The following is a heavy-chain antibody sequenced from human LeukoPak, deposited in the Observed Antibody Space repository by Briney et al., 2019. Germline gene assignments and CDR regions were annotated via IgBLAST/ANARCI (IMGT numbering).Heavy chain of an antibody. J-gene: IGHJ4*02. D-gene: IGHD3-16*01. V-gene: IGHV3-21*01. Sequence: GGSLRLSCAASGFTLSSYSMNWVGQAPGKGLEWVSSISSSSSYIYYADSVKGRFTISRDNAKNSLYLQMNSLRAEDTAVYYCARGGDYVWGSYLDVWGQGTLVTVSS. CDR3: ARGGDYVWGSYLDV. CDR1: GFTLSSYS. CDR2: ISSSSSYI.